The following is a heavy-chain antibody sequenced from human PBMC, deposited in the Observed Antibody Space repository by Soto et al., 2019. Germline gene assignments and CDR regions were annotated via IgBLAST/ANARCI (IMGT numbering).Heavy chain of an antibody. CDR2: ISAYNGNT. CDR1: GYTFTSYG. Sequence: GASVKVSCKASGYTFTSYGISWVRQAPGQGLEWMGWISAYNGNTNYAQKLQGRVTMTTDTSTSTAYMELRSLRSDDTAVYYCASERESYDFWSGYPRARGAFDIWGQGTRVTF. J-gene: IGHJ3*02. D-gene: IGHD3-3*01. V-gene: IGHV1-18*04. CDR3: ASERESYDFWSGYPRARGAFDI.